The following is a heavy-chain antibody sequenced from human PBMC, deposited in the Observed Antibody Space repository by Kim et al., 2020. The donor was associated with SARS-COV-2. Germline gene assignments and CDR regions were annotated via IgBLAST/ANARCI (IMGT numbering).Heavy chain of an antibody. V-gene: IGHV3-30*04. D-gene: IGHD3-10*01. CDR1: GFTFSSYA. CDR3: ARGKGSPAPWGGSGRYQENWFDP. Sequence: GGSLRLSCAASGFTFSSYAMHWVRQAPGKGLEWVAVISYDGSNKYYADSVKGRFTISRDNSKNTLYLQMNSLRAEDTAVYYCARGKGSPAPWGGSGRYQENWFDPWGQGTLVTVSS. CDR2: ISYDGSNK. J-gene: IGHJ5*02.